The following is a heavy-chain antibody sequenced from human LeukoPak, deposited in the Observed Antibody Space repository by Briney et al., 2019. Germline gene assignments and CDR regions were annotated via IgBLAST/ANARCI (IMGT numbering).Heavy chain of an antibody. CDR2: MNPNTGTT. V-gene: IGHV1-8*03. CDR3: ARGLYCSGGSCYSGVDY. CDR1: GYTFSNYD. J-gene: IGHJ4*02. D-gene: IGHD2-15*01. Sequence: ASVRVSCKTSGYTFSNYDVNWVRQATGQGLEWMGWMNPNTGTTGYAEKFQGRVTFSRDTSKTTAYMEVSSLRSDDTAVYYCARGLYCSGGSCYSGVDYWGQGTLVTVSS.